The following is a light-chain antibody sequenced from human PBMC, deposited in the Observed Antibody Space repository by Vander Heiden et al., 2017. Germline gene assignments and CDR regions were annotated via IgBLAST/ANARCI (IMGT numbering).Light chain of an antibody. CDR2: QDN. J-gene: IGLJ2*01. CDR1: KLGDKY. Sequence: SYELTQPPSVSVSPGQTASITCSGDKLGDKYSCWYQQKPGQSPVLVSYQDNKRPSGIPERVSGSNTGDTATLTISGTQAMDEDDYYCQAWDSSIVVFGGGTKLTVL. CDR3: QAWDSSIVV. V-gene: IGLV3-1*01.